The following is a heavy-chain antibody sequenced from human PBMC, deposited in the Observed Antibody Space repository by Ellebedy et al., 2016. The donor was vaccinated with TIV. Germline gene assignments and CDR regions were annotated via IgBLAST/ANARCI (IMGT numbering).Heavy chain of an antibody. V-gene: IGHV4-4*07. CDR1: GGSISSYY. CDR3: ARATITMVRGGNWFDP. D-gene: IGHD3-10*01. J-gene: IGHJ5*02. CDR2: IYTSGST. Sequence: SETLSLXXSVSGGSISSYYWTWIRQPAGKGLEWIGRIYTSGSTNYNPSLKSRVTMSVDTSKNQFSLKLSSVIAADTAVYYCARATITMVRGGNWFDPWGQGTLVTVSS.